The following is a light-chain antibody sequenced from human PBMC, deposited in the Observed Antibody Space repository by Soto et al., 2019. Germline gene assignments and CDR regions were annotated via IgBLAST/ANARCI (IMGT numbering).Light chain of an antibody. CDR2: LGS. J-gene: IGKJ1*01. V-gene: IGKV2-28*01. CDR1: QSLLHSNGYNY. CDR3: MQGLETWT. Sequence: DIVRTQSPLSLPVTPGEPASISCRSSQSLLHSNGYNYLDWYVKKPGQSPQLLIYLGSTRASGVPDRFSGSGSGTDFTLKISRVAAEDVGVYFCMQGLETWTFGQGTKVEIK.